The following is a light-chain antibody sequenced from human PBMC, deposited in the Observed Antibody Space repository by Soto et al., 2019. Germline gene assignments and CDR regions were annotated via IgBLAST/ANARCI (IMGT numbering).Light chain of an antibody. J-gene: IGKJ5*01. CDR3: QQYGRSLT. CDR2: GAS. V-gene: IGKV3-20*01. Sequence: ESVLTQTPGTLSLTPGGRATPSCRSIQSVTSNYLAWYQQKPGQAPRLLIYGASSRATGIPDRFSGSGSGTDFTLTISRLEPEDFAVYYCQQYGRSLTFGQGTRLEI. CDR1: QSVTSNY.